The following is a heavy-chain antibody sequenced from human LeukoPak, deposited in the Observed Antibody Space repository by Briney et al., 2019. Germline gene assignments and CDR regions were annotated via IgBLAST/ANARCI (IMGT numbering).Heavy chain of an antibody. CDR3: ARVRYYDSSGPFDY. D-gene: IGHD3-22*01. V-gene: IGHV3-48*01. J-gene: IGHJ4*02. CDR1: GFTFSSYS. CDR2: ISSSSSTI. Sequence: GGSLRLSCAASGFTFSSYSMNWVRQAPGKGLEWVSYISSSSSTIYYADSVKGRFTISRDNAKDSLYLRMNSLRAEDTAVYYCARVRYYDSSGPFDYWGQGTLVTVSS.